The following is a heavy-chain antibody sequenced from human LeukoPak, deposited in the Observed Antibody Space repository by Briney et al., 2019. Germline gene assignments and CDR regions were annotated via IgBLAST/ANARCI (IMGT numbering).Heavy chain of an antibody. D-gene: IGHD5-18*01. CDR1: GGSFSGYY. CDR3: ARGKFLSQSDRIQLCIDF. Sequence: PETLSLTCAVSGGSFSGYYWSWIRQPPGKGLEWIGEINHSGSTNYNPSLKSRVTISVDTSKNQYSLKMSSVLAADTAAYYCARGKFLSQSDRIQLCIDFWGQGTLVTVSS. V-gene: IGHV4-34*01. CDR2: INHSGST. J-gene: IGHJ4*02.